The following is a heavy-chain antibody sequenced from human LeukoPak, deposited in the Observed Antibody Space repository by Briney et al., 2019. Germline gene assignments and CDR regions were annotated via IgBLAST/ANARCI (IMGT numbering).Heavy chain of an antibody. V-gene: IGHV1-69*06. CDR2: IIPIFGTA. D-gene: IGHD4-17*01. CDR1: GGTFSSYA. Sequence: SVKVSCKASGGTFSSYAISWVRQAPGQGLEWMGGIIPIFGTANYAQKFQGRVTITADKSTSTAYMELSSLRSEDTAVYYCARDNGATVTTVNPYYYYMDVWGKGTTVTVSS. CDR3: ARDNGATVTTVNPYYYYMDV. J-gene: IGHJ6*03.